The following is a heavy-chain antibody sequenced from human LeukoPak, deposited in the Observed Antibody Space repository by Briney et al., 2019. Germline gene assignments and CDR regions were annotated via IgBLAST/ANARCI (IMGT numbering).Heavy chain of an antibody. CDR3: ARRVGSTGLDY. Sequence: PGGSLRLSCAASGFTISSYEMNWVRQAPGKGLEWVSYITSSGSTIYYADSVKGRFTISRDNAKTSLYLQMNSLRAEDTAVYYCARRVGSTGLDYWGQGTLVTVSS. V-gene: IGHV3-48*03. CDR1: GFTISSYE. CDR2: ITSSGSTI. D-gene: IGHD2-8*02. J-gene: IGHJ4*02.